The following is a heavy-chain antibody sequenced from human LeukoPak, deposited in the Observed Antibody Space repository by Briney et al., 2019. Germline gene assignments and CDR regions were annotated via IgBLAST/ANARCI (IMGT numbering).Heavy chain of an antibody. D-gene: IGHD1-26*01. CDR1: GCTFTSYG. CDR2: ISAYNGNT. Sequence: GAWVNVTCKGSGCTFTSYGFSGLGQARGQGLDWMGWISAYNGNTNNAQKLQGRVTMTPDTSTSPAYMELRSLRSDDTAVYYCARVRVVPQWELLYGYDYWGQGTLVTVSS. J-gene: IGHJ4*02. CDR3: ARVRVVPQWELLYGYDY. V-gene: IGHV1-18*01.